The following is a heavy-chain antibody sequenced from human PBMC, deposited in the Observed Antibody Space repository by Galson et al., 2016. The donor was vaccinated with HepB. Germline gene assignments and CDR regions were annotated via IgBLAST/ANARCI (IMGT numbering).Heavy chain of an antibody. V-gene: IGHV4-4*02. CDR1: GGSISSTNW. CDR2: IDHSGST. CDR3: ARSGIQYFWFDP. Sequence: SETLSLTCAVSGGSISSTNWWSWVRQPPGKGLEWIGSIDHSGSTYYNPSLQSRVTISIDTSKHQFSLKVNSVTAADTAVYYCARSGIQYFWFDPWGQGTLVTVSS. J-gene: IGHJ5*02. D-gene: IGHD1-26*01.